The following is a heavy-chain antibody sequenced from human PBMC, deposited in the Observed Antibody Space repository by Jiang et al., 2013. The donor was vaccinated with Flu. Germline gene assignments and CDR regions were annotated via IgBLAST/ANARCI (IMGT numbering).Heavy chain of an antibody. CDR1: GGTFSSYA. J-gene: IGHJ4*02. Sequence: SGGTFSSYAISWVRQAPGQGLEWMGGIIPIFGTANYAQKFQGRVTITADESTSTAYMELSSLRSEDTAVYYCAQRSREELTGTRNVDYWGQGTLVTVSS. D-gene: IGHD1-20*01. CDR2: IIPIFGTA. CDR3: AQRSREELTGTRNVDY. V-gene: IGHV1-69*01.